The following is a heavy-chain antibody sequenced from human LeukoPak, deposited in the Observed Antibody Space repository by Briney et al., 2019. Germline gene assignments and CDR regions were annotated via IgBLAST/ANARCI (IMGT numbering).Heavy chain of an antibody. V-gene: IGHV3-48*01. Sequence: GGSLRLSCAASGFTFSSYNMNWVRQAPGKGLEWVSYISSSSSTIYYADSVKGRFTISRDNAKNSLYLQMNSLRAEDTAVYYCAREDGYCSGGNCYSYFDSWGQGTLVTVSS. D-gene: IGHD2-15*01. J-gene: IGHJ4*02. CDR1: GFTFSSYN. CDR2: ISSSSSTI. CDR3: AREDGYCSGGNCYSYFDS.